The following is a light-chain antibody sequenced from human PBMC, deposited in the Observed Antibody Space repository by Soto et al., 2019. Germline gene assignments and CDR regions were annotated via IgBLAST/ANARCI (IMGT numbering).Light chain of an antibody. CDR2: GAS. J-gene: IGKJ2*01. CDR1: QSISSRY. V-gene: IGKV3-20*01. Sequence: EIVLTQSPDTLSLSPGERATLSCRASQSISSRYLVWYQQKPGQAPRLLIYGASIRATGIPDRFSGSGSGTDFTLTISTLEPEDFAVYYCQQYGSTPRVTFGQGTKLEIK. CDR3: QQYGSTPRVT.